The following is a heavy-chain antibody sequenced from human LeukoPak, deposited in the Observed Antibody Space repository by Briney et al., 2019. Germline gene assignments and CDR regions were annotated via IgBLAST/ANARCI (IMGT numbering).Heavy chain of an antibody. CDR1: GGSLSSSTYY. V-gene: IGHV4-39*07. CDR2: INFSGTT. D-gene: IGHD1-26*01. J-gene: IGHJ4*02. Sequence: SETLSLTCTVSGGSLSSSTYYWVWVRQPPGKGLEWIGSINFSGTTYYTSSLKSRVTMSVDTSKNQFSLKQTSVTAADTAVYYCARLEEGATGNYFDYWGQGTLVTVSS. CDR3: ARLEEGATGNYFDY.